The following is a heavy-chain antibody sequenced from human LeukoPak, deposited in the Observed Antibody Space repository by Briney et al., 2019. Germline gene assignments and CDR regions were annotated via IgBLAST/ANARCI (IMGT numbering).Heavy chain of an antibody. V-gene: IGHV4-59*01. Sequence: PSETLSLTCAVSGGSISSYYWSWLRQPPGKGLEWIGYIYYSGSTNYSPSLKSRVTISVDTSKNQFSLNLSSVTAADTAVYYCARALVRHYYYYMDVWGKGTTVTISS. D-gene: IGHD3-10*01. CDR1: GGSISSYY. CDR3: ARALVRHYYYYMDV. J-gene: IGHJ6*03. CDR2: IYYSGST.